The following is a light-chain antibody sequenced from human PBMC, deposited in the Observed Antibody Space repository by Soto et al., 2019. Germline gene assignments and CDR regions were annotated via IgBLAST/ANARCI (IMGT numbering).Light chain of an antibody. V-gene: IGKV2-28*01. CDR2: LGS. J-gene: IGKJ2*01. CDR1: QSLLHSNGYNY. Sequence: DLVMTQSPLSLPVTPGEPASISCRSSQSLLHSNGYNYLDWYLQKPVQSPQLLIYLGSNRASGVPDRFSGSGSGTDFTLKISRVEAEDVGVYYCMQALQTPPLYTFGQGTKLEIK. CDR3: MQALQTPPLYT.